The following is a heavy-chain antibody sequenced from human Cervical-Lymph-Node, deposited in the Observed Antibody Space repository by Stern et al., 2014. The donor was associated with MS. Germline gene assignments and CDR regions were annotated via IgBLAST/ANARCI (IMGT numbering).Heavy chain of an antibody. Sequence: VQLVQSGAEVRTPGSSVKVSCKASGDTFGTYTFSWVRQAPGQGLEWMGGIIPMFGTANYAQKFQGTVTITADESTNTAYMELSSLRSEDTAVYYCVREGKGRDGYNNPFDYWGQGTLVTVSS. CDR2: IIPMFGTA. V-gene: IGHV1-69*01. CDR1: GDTFGTYT. D-gene: IGHD5-24*01. CDR3: VREGKGRDGYNNPFDY. J-gene: IGHJ4*02.